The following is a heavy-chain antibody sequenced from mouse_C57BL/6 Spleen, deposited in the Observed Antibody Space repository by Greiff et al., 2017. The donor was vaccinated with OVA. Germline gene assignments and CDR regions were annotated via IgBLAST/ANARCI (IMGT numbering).Heavy chain of an antibody. J-gene: IGHJ4*01. D-gene: IGHD2-4*01. Sequence: VQLQQSGAELVKPGASVKISCKASGYAFSSYWMNWVKQRPGKGLEWIGQIYPGDGDTNYNGKFKGKATLTADKSSSTAYMQLSSLTSEDSAVYFCARSNYDYGYAMDYWGQGTSVTVSS. CDR2: IYPGDGDT. V-gene: IGHV1-80*01. CDR1: GYAFSSYW. CDR3: ARSNYDYGYAMDY.